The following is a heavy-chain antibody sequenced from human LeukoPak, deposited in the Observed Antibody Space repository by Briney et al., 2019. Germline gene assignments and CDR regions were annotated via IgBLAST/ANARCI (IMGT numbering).Heavy chain of an antibody. J-gene: IGHJ3*02. CDR1: GGSISSSNW. CDR2: IYHSGST. Sequence: SETLSLTCAVSGGSISSSNWWSWVRQPPGKGLEWIGEIYHSGSTNYNPSLKSRVTISVDKSKNQFSLKLSSVTAADTAVYYCARDGQWLVDAFDIWGQGTMVTVSS. CDR3: ARDGQWLVDAFDI. D-gene: IGHD6-19*01. V-gene: IGHV4-4*02.